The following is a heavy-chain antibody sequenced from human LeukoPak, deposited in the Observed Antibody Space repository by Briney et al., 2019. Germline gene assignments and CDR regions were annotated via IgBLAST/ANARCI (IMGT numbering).Heavy chain of an antibody. D-gene: IGHD2-2*01. CDR2: ISGYNANA. J-gene: IGHJ5*02. V-gene: IGHV1-18*01. CDR3: ARVGRGCSSIRCYWEDWFDP. CDR1: GYSFTNYG. Sequence: GASVKVSCKASGYSFTNYGITWIREAPGQGPEWLGWISGYNANAHYAQNVQGRVTLTTDTSTNTAYMELRGLTSDDTAMYYCARVGRGCSSIRCYWEDWFDPWGQGTLVSSPQ.